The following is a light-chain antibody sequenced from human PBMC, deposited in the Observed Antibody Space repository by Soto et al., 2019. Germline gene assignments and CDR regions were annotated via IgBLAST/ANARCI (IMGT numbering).Light chain of an antibody. J-gene: IGKJ4*01. CDR1: QGISSW. V-gene: IGKV1-12*01. CDR3: QQANSFPLT. CDR2: GAS. Sequence: DLQMTQSPSSVSASVGDRVTITCRASQGISSWLVWYQQKPGKAPKVLIYGASTLQSGVPSRFSGSGSGTDFTLTISSLQPEDFATYICQQANSFPLTFGGGTRVEIK.